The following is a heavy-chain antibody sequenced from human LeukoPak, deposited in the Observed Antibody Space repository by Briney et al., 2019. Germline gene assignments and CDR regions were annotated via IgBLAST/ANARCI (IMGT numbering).Heavy chain of an antibody. J-gene: IGHJ3*02. D-gene: IGHD3-22*01. V-gene: IGHV4-59*02. CDR1: GGSVSSSY. CDR3: AREGLYYDSGGDSRGIDAFDI. Sequence: SETLSLTCTVSGGSVSSSYWSWIRQPPGKGLEWIGHIYYSGTTSGNTNYNPSLKSRVTILVDMSKNQLSLKLSSVTAADTAVYYCAREGLYYDSGGDSRGIDAFDIWGQGTMVTVSS. CDR2: IYYSGTT.